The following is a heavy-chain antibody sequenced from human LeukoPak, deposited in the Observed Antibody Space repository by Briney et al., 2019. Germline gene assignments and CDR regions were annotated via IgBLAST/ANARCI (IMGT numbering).Heavy chain of an antibody. D-gene: IGHD3-3*01. J-gene: IGHJ4*02. CDR1: GFTFSRYD. V-gene: IGHV3-48*03. Sequence: GGSLTLSCSVSGFTFSRYDTNWVSQAPGKGLEWVSYISSSGSTIYYADSVKGRFTISRDNAKNSLSLQMNSLRAEDTAVYYCASDDATIFAVVKRYFDYWGQGTLVTVSS. CDR2: ISSSGSTI. CDR3: ASDDATIFAVVKRYFDY.